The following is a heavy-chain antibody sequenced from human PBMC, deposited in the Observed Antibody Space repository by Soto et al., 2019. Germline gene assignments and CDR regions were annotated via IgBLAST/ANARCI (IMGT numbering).Heavy chain of an antibody. CDR2: MFPGDSDA. V-gene: IGHV5-51*01. J-gene: IGHJ6*02. D-gene: IGHD6-19*01. CDR1: GYSFTTYW. Sequence: EVQLEQSGAALKKPGESLKISCKGSGYSFTTYWIGWVRQLPGQGLEWMGVMFPGDSDARYSPSFQGQVTMSADPSTITAYLEWSILKAAHSAMYYCARVPDSSLGTMDVWGQGTTVTVSS. CDR3: ARVPDSSLGTMDV.